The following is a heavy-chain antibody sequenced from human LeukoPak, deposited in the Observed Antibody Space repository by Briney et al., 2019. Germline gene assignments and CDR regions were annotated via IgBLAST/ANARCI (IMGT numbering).Heavy chain of an antibody. CDR1: GGSISSYY. J-gene: IGHJ4*02. CDR2: IYYSGST. Sequence: SETLSLTCTVSGGSISSYYWSWIRQPPGKGLEWIGYIYYSGSTNYHPSLKSRVTISVDTSKNQFSLRLTSVTAADTAVYSCAGSRGAVSVDYWGQGTLVTVSS. D-gene: IGHD4-11*01. CDR3: AGSRGAVSVDY. V-gene: IGHV4-59*01.